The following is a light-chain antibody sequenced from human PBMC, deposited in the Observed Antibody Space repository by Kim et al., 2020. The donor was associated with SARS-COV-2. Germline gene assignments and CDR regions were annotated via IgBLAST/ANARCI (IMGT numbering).Light chain of an antibody. Sequence: DIQMTQSPSSLSASVGDRVTITCRASHGITTSLAWFQQKPGKAPKSLIYAASNLQSGVPSKFSGSGSGTDFTLTINTLQPEDFATYYCQQYYNYPLTFGGGTKVDIK. CDR1: HGITTS. CDR3: QQYYNYPLT. J-gene: IGKJ4*01. V-gene: IGKV1-16*02. CDR2: AAS.